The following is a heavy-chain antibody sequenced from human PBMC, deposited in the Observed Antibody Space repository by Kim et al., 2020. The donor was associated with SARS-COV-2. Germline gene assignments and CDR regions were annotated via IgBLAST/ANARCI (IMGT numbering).Heavy chain of an antibody. Sequence: GGSLRLSCAASGFTFSSYGMHWVRQAPGKGLEWVAVIWYDGSNKYYADSVKGRFTISRDNSKNTLYLQMNSLRAEDTAVYYCAKPQSRYSSGSPDYWGQGTLVTVSS. CDR1: GFTFSSYG. CDR3: AKPQSRYSSGSPDY. V-gene: IGHV3-33*06. J-gene: IGHJ4*02. CDR2: IWYDGSNK. D-gene: IGHD6-19*01.